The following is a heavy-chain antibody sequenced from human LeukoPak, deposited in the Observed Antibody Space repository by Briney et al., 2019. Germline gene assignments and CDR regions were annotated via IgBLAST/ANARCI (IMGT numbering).Heavy chain of an antibody. V-gene: IGHV1-18*01. CDR3: ARGGYKSGYSSSWYRF. D-gene: IGHD6-13*01. CDR1: GYTFTSYG. CDR2: ISAYSGNT. J-gene: IGHJ4*02. Sequence: ASVKVSCKASGYTFTSYGISWVRQAPGQGLEWMGWISAYSGNTNYAQKFQGRVTMTRDTSISTAYMELSSLRSEDTAVYYCARGGYKSGYSSSWYRFWGQGTLVTVSS.